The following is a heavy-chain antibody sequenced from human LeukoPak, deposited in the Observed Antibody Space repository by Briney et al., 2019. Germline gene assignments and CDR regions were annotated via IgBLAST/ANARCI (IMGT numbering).Heavy chain of an antibody. CDR2: ISYDGSNK. J-gene: IGHJ5*02. CDR1: GFTFSSYA. V-gene: IGHV3-30-3*01. CDR3: ARDSFPYYYDSSGYYSSWFDP. Sequence: GRSLRLSCAASGFTFSSYAMHWVRQAPGKGLEWVAVISYDGSNKYYADSVKGRFTISRDNSKNTLYLQMNSLRAEDTAVYYCARDSFPYYYDSSGYYSSWFDPWGQGTLVTVSS. D-gene: IGHD3-22*01.